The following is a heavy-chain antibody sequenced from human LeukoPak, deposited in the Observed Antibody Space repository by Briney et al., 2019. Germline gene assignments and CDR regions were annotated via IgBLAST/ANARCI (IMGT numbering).Heavy chain of an antibody. CDR3: ARGAQTYYDKAPVDY. CDR1: GGSFSGYY. Sequence: PSETLSLTCAVYGGSFSGYYWSWLRQPPGKGLEWIGEINHSGSTNYNPSLKSRVTISVDTSKSQFSLTLNSRAAADTAVYYCARGAQTYYDKAPVDYWGQGTLVTVSS. V-gene: IGHV4-34*01. CDR2: INHSGST. D-gene: IGHD3-22*01. J-gene: IGHJ4*02.